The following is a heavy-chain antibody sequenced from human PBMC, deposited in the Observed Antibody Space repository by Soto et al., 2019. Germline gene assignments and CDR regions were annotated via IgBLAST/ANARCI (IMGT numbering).Heavy chain of an antibody. Sequence: SETLSLTCTVSGGPFSSGGYYWSWIRQEPGKGLEWIGYIYQNGDTSYNPSLKSRVTISVDTSKNQFSLKLSSVTAADTAVYYCASLRFYYYYYGMDVWGQGTTVTVSS. D-gene: IGHD3-16*01. CDR1: GGPFSSGGYY. CDR2: IYQNGDT. V-gene: IGHV4-31*03. J-gene: IGHJ6*02. CDR3: ASLRFYYYYYGMDV.